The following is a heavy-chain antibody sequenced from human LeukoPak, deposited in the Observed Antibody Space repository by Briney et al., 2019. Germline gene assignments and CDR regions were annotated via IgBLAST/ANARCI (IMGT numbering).Heavy chain of an antibody. D-gene: IGHD6-19*01. CDR1: GYTFTSYD. V-gene: IGHV1-8*03. Sequence: ASVKVPCKASGYTFTSYDINWVRQATGQGLEWMGWMNPNSGNTGYAQKFQGRVTITRNTSISTAYMEQSSLRSEDTAVYYCARGLLRLGGWYYFDYWGQGTLVTVSS. CDR2: MNPNSGNT. J-gene: IGHJ4*02. CDR3: ARGLLRLGGWYYFDY.